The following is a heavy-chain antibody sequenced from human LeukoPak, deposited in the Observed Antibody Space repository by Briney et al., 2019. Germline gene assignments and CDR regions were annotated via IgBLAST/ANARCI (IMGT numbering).Heavy chain of an antibody. Sequence: GGSLRLSCAASRFTFNSYAMSWVRQAPGKGLEWVSAISGSGDSTYYADSVKGRFTISRDNSKNTLYLQMNSLRAEDTAVYYCARAPSRRWWFDPWGQGTLVTVSS. CDR2: ISGSGDST. V-gene: IGHV3-23*01. J-gene: IGHJ5*02. CDR1: RFTFNSYA. CDR3: ARAPSRRWWFDP.